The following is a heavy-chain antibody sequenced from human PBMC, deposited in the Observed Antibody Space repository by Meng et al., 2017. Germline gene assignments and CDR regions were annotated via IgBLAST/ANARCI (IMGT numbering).Heavy chain of an antibody. CDR2: ISWSSGSI. D-gene: IGHD2-21*02. CDR3: AKDTPSGDCVYYYGMDV. V-gene: IGHV3-9*01. CDR1: GFTFDDYA. Sequence: GGSLRLSCAASGFTFDDYAMHWVRQAPGKGLEWVSGISWSSGSIGYADSVKGRFTISRDNAKNSLYLQMNSLRAKDTALYYCAKDTPSGDCVYYYGMDVWGQGTMVTVSS. J-gene: IGHJ6*02.